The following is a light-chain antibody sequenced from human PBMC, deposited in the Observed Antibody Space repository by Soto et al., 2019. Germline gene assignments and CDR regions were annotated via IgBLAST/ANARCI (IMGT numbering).Light chain of an antibody. J-gene: IGLJ1*01. V-gene: IGLV2-14*01. CDR2: DVR. CDR3: SSHTSSSTSYV. Sequence: QSVLTQPASVSGSPGQSSTFSCTGTSSDVWGYNYVSWYQQHPGKAPKLMIYDVRNRPSGVSNLFSGPKSGTTASPTISGLRAEDEADYYCSSHTSSSTSYVFGTGTKVTVL. CDR1: SSDVWGYNY.